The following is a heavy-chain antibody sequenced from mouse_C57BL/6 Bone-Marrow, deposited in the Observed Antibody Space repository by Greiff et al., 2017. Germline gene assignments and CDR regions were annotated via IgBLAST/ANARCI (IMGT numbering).Heavy chain of an antibody. CDR2: IYPGSGRT. D-gene: IGHD1-1*01. Sequence: QVQLKQPGAELVKPGASVKMSCKASGYTFTSYWITWVKQRPGQGLEWIGDIYPGSGRTNYNEKFKSKATLTVDTSSSTAYMQLSSLTSEDSAVYYCASPIDYYGSSPFGCWGQGTTLTVSS. V-gene: IGHV1-55*01. CDR3: ASPIDYYGSSPFGC. J-gene: IGHJ2*01. CDR1: GYTFTSYW.